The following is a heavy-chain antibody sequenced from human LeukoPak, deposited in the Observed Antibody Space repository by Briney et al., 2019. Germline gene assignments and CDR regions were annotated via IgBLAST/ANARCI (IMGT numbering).Heavy chain of an antibody. CDR3: ARVSAMVTIDY. CDR1: GGSFSGYY. D-gene: IGHD5-18*01. CDR2: IYYSGST. V-gene: IGHV4-30-4*08. Sequence: SETLSLTCAVYGGSFSGYYWSWIRQPPGKGLEWIGYIYYSGSTYYNPSLKSRVTISVDTSKNQFSLKLSSVTAADTAVYYCARVSAMVTIDYWGQGTLVTVSS. J-gene: IGHJ4*02.